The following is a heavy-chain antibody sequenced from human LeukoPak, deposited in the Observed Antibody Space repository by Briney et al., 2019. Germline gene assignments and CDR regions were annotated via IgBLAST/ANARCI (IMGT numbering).Heavy chain of an antibody. J-gene: IGHJ5*02. CDR3: AREESGYYGTGSYDWFDP. D-gene: IGHD3-10*01. V-gene: IGHV4-34*01. CDR1: GGSFSGYY. CDR2: INHSGST. Sequence: PSETLSLTCAVYGGSFSGYYWSWIRQPPGKGLEWIGEINHSGSTNYNPSLKSRVTISVDTSKNQFSLKLSSVTAADTAVYYCAREESGYYGTGSYDWFDPWGQGTLVTVSS.